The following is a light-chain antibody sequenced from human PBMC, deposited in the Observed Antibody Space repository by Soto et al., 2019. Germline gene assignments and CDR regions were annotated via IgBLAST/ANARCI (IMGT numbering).Light chain of an antibody. CDR3: SSYTTTSSVL. CDR1: GSDIGYYNY. J-gene: IGLJ3*02. CDR2: EVR. V-gene: IGLV2-14*01. Sequence: QSALTQPASVSGFPGQSIPTSSTGTGSDIGYYNYVSWYQQHPAKAPKLIIYEVRNRPSGISNRFSGSKSGNTASLTISGLQAEDEADYYCSSYTTTSSVLFGGGTKLTVL.